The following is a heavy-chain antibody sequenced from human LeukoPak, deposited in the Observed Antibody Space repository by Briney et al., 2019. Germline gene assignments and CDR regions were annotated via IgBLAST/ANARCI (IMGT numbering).Heavy chain of an antibody. CDR3: ARDLGPLGYYDSSGYRPY. D-gene: IGHD3-22*01. V-gene: IGHV6-1*01. Sequence: SQTLSLTCAISGDTVSNKRSAWNWIRQSPSRGLEWLGRTYYRSKWYNDYAVSVKSRITINPDTSKNQFSLQLNSVSPEDTAVYYCARDLGPLGYYDSSGYRPYWGQGTLVTVSS. J-gene: IGHJ4*02. CDR1: GDTVSNKRSA. CDR2: TYYRSKWYN.